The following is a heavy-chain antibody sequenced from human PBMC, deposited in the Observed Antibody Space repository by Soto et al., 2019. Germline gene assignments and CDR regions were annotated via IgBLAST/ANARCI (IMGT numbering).Heavy chain of an antibody. CDR1: GGCISRSSYY. J-gene: IGHJ4*02. CDR3: ARELRGSSGPPSTDY. CDR2: IYYIGST. D-gene: IGHD5-12*01. Sequence: SETLSLTCTVSGGCISRSSYYWGWIRQPPGKGLEWLGSIYYIGSTYYNPSLKSRVTISVDTSKNQFSLKLTSVTAADTAVYYCARELRGSSGPPSTDYWGQGTLVTVSS. V-gene: IGHV4-39*02.